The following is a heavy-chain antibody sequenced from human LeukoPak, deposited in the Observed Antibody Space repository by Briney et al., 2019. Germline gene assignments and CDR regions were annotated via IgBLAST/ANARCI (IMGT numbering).Heavy chain of an antibody. D-gene: IGHD3/OR15-3a*01. CDR3: ARQTGSGLFTLP. J-gene: IGHJ4*02. Sequence: PSETLSLTCTVSGVSISTSNSYWGWIRQPPGKGLEWIGSMYYTGNTYYNASLKSRVTISIDTSKNQISLRLTSVTATDTAMYYCARQTGSGLFTLPGGQGTLVTISS. V-gene: IGHV4-39*01. CDR2: MYYTGNT. CDR1: GVSISTSNSY.